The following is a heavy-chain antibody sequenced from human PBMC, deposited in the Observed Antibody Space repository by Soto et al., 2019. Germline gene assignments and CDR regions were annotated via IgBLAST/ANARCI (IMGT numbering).Heavy chain of an antibody. J-gene: IGHJ5*02. CDR1: GFTFSTYA. CDR2: TSDSGSRT. V-gene: IGHV3-23*01. Sequence: PGGSLRLSCAASGFTFSTYAMIWVRQAPGKGLEWVSATSDSGSRTYYADSVKGRFTVSRDDSKNTIYLQMNSLRAEDTAVYYCAKDGYYYDRSGYPGPLGFDPWGQGTLVTVSS. D-gene: IGHD3-22*01. CDR3: AKDGYYYDRSGYPGPLGFDP.